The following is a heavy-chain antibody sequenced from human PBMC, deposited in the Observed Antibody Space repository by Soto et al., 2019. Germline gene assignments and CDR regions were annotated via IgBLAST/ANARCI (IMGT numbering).Heavy chain of an antibody. CDR3: ARGAYSSSSRREEWLVLYYYGMDV. CDR2: IIPIFGTA. CDR1: GGTFSSYA. D-gene: IGHD6-6*01. Sequence: QVQLVQSGAEVKKPGSSVKVSCKASGGTFSSYAISWVRQAPGQGLEWMGGIIPIFGTANYAQKFQGRVTIPTTESTRIAYMELSSLRSEDTAVYYCARGAYSSSSRREEWLVLYYYGMDVWGQGTTVTVSS. J-gene: IGHJ6*02. V-gene: IGHV1-69*01.